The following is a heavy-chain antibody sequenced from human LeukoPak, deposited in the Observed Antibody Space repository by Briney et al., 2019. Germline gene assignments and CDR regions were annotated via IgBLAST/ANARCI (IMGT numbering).Heavy chain of an antibody. CDR3: ARSLVVAATVDY. CDR2: IYHTGGS. CDR1: GGSITTGPYY. D-gene: IGHD2-15*01. J-gene: IGHJ4*02. Sequence: PSGTLSLTCTVSGGSITTGPYYWSWIRRPPGKGLEWIATIYHTGGSYYNSSLKGRATISVDTSKSQFSLKLSSVTAADTALYYCARSLVVAATVDYWGQGTLVTVSS. V-gene: IGHV4-39*01.